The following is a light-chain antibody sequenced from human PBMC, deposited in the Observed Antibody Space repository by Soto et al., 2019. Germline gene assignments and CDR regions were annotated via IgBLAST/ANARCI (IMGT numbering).Light chain of an antibody. CDR2: KAS. J-gene: IGKJ4*01. Sequence: DIQMTQSPSTLSASVGDRVTITCRASQSISSWLAWYQQKPGKAPKLLIYKASSLESGVPSRFSGSGSGTEFTLTTSSLQPDDFATYYCQQYSSYSFAFGGGTKVEIK. CDR1: QSISSW. V-gene: IGKV1-5*03. CDR3: QQYSSYSFA.